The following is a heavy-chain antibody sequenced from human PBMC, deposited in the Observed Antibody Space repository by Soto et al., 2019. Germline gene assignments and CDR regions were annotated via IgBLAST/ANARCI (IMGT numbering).Heavy chain of an antibody. CDR2: IYWNDDK. CDR1: GFSVSARGVG. Sequence: GPTLVNPTQTLTLTCALSGFSVSARGVGVGWIRQPPGKALEWLAIIYWNDDKLYRPSLQSRLTITKDTSKNQVVLTMTNMDPVDTVTYYCAHSPWGAAPDYWGQGTPVTVSS. CDR3: AHSPWGAAPDY. J-gene: IGHJ4*02. D-gene: IGHD3-16*01. V-gene: IGHV2-5*01.